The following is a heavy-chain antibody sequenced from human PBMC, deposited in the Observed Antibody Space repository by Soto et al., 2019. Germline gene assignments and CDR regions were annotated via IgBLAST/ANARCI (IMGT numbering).Heavy chain of an antibody. CDR2: ISSNGGST. D-gene: IGHD5-12*01. Sequence: GGSLRLSCSASGFTFSSYAMHWVRQAPGKGLEYVSAISSNGGSTYYADSVKGRFTISRDNSKNTLYLQMSSLRAEDAAVYYCVKKMGYDSNYFDYWGQGTLVTVSS. CDR3: VKKMGYDSNYFDY. J-gene: IGHJ4*02. CDR1: GFTFSSYA. V-gene: IGHV3-64D*06.